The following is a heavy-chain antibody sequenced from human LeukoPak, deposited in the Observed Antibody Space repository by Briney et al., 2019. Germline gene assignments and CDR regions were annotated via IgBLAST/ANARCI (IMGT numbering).Heavy chain of an antibody. Sequence: GGSLRLSCAASRFTFSSYGMHWVRQAPGKGLEWVAVISYDGRNKNYADSVKGRFTISRDNSKNTLYLQMNSLRVEDTAVYYCAKGDGSSWQLDYWGQGTLVTVSS. CDR3: AKGDGSSWQLDY. V-gene: IGHV3-30*18. J-gene: IGHJ4*02. D-gene: IGHD6-13*01. CDR2: ISYDGRNK. CDR1: RFTFSSYG.